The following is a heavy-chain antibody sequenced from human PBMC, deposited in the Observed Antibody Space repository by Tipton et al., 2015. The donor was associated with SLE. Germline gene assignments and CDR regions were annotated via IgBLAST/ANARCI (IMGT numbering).Heavy chain of an antibody. Sequence: TLSLTCTVSGGSINSSVYYWGWIRQPPGKGLEWSGSFSYTGSTYYNPSPKSRVTISVDTSKNQFSLKLSPVTAADTAVYYCARRLVGAVVDAFDMWGQGSMVIVSS. CDR2: FSYTGST. CDR1: GGSINSSVYY. CDR3: ARRLVGAVVDAFDM. V-gene: IGHV4-39*07. J-gene: IGHJ3*02. D-gene: IGHD1-26*01.